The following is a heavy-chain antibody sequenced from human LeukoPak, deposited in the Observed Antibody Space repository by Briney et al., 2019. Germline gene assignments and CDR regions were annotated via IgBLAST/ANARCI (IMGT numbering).Heavy chain of an antibody. V-gene: IGHV4-34*01. D-gene: IGHD5-18*01. J-gene: IGHJ4*02. CDR1: GGSFSGYY. CDR3: ARGKTAVAIDIFEY. CDR2: INHSGSA. Sequence: SETLSLTCAVYGGSFSGYYWSWIRQPSGKGLEWIGEINHSGSANYNPSLKSRVTMSVDTSKNQFSLKLSSVTAADTAVYYCARGKTAVAIDIFEYWGQGTLVTVSS.